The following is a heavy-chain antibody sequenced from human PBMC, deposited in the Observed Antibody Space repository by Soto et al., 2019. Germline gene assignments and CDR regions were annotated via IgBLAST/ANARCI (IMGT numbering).Heavy chain of an antibody. Sequence: GSGPTLVNPTETLTLTCTVSGFSLSNPRMGVSWIRQPPGKALEWLAHIFSNDERPYSTSLKTRLTIFQDTSRNQVVLRLTNMDPVDTATYFCARLPLQNDFWTGFSAPGYFDSWGQGILVTVS. CDR1: GFSLSNPRMG. D-gene: IGHD3-3*01. CDR2: IFSNDER. V-gene: IGHV2-26*01. CDR3: ARLPLQNDFWTGFSAPGYFDS. J-gene: IGHJ4*02.